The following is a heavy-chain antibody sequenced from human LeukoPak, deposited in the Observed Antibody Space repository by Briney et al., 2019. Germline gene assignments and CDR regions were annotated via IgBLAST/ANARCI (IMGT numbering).Heavy chain of an antibody. CDR2: IYYSGST. D-gene: IGHD2-2*01. CDR3: AREPRSVPPDY. V-gene: IGHV4-31*03. J-gene: IGHJ4*02. CDR1: GGSISSGGYY. Sequence: SETLSLTCTVSGGSISSGGYYWSWIRQHPGKGLEWIGYIYYSGSTYYNPSLKSRVTISVDTSKNQFSLKLSSVTAADTAVYYCAREPRSVPPDYWGQGTLVTVSS.